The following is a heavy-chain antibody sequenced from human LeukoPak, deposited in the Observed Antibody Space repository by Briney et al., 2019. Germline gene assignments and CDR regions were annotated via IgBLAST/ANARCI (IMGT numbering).Heavy chain of an antibody. CDR3: ARAVQLERPPPLIGYYYMDV. J-gene: IGHJ6*03. CDR1: GGSISSSNW. CDR2: IYHSGST. Sequence: SGTLSLTCAVSGGSISSSNWWSWVRQPPGKGLEWIGEIYHSGSTNYNPALKSRVTISVDTAKNPFSLKLNSVTAADTAVYYCARAVQLERPPPLIGYYYMDVWGKGTTVTVSS. D-gene: IGHD1-1*01. V-gene: IGHV4-4*02.